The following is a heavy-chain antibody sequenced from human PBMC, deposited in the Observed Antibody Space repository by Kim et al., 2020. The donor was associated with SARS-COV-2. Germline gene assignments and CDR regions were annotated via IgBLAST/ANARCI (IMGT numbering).Heavy chain of an antibody. V-gene: IGHV4-59*13. Sequence: SETLSLTCTVSGGSISSYYWSWIRQPPGKGLEWIGYIHYSGSPNYNPSLKSRVTISVDTSKNQFSLKLSSVTAADTAVYYCARVNSSSWYSFSSYWYFDLWGRGALVTVSS. D-gene: IGHD6-13*01. J-gene: IGHJ2*01. CDR2: IHYSGSP. CDR3: ARVNSSSWYSFSSYWYFDL. CDR1: GGSISSYY.